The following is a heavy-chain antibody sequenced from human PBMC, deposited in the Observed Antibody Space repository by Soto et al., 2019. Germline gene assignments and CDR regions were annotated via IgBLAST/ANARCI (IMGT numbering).Heavy chain of an antibody. CDR1: GFTFSSYA. D-gene: IGHD6-19*01. V-gene: IGHV3-23*01. Sequence: EVQLLESGGGLVQPGGSLRLSCAASGFTFSSYAMSWVRQAPGKGLEWVSSISGSGGSTYYADSVKGRFTISRDNSKNTLYLQMNKLRAEDTAVYYCAKDLSSIAVATLFDYWGQGTLVTVSS. CDR2: ISGSGGST. CDR3: AKDLSSIAVATLFDY. J-gene: IGHJ4*02.